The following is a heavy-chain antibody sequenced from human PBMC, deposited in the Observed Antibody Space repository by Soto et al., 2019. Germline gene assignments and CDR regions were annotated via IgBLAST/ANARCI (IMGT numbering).Heavy chain of an antibody. D-gene: IGHD3-3*01. Sequence: ASVKVSCKVSGYTLTELSMHWVRQAPGKGLEWMGGFDPEDGETIYAQKFQGRVTMTEDTSTDTAYMELSSLRSEDTAVYYCATGFLEWLDNDAFDIWGQGTMVTVSS. CDR2: FDPEDGET. CDR3: ATGFLEWLDNDAFDI. CDR1: GYTLTELS. V-gene: IGHV1-24*01. J-gene: IGHJ3*02.